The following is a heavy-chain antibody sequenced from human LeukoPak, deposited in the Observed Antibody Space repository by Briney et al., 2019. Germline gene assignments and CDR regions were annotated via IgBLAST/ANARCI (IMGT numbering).Heavy chain of an antibody. V-gene: IGHV3-21*01. J-gene: IGHJ4*02. Sequence: GGSLRLSCAASGFTFSSYSMNWVRQAPGKGLEWVSSISSSSSYIYYADPVKGRFTISRDNAKNSLYLQMNSLRAEDTAVYYCARGRLGIVVVPATILYWGQGTLVTVSS. CDR3: ARGRLGIVVVPATILY. CDR2: ISSSSSYI. CDR1: GFTFSSYS. D-gene: IGHD2-2*01.